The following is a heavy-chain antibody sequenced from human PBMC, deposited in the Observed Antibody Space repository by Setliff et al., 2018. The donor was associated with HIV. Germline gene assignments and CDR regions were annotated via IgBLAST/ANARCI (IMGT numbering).Heavy chain of an antibody. CDR2: INAFTGKT. CDR1: GYPFTSYG. V-gene: IGHV1-18*01. Sequence: ASVKVSCKASGYPFTSYGISWVRQAPGQGLAWVGWINAFTGKTHYAQDFQGRVTVTTDTSTDTSYMELRSLRSDDTAIYYCAACVLQSGGLTGSYPGGFDYWGQGSLVTVSS. J-gene: IGHJ4*02. CDR3: AACVLQSGGLTGSYPGGFDY. D-gene: IGHD1-26*01.